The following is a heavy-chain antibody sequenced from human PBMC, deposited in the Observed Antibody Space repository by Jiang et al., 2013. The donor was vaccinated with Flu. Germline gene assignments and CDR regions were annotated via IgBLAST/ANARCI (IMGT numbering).Heavy chain of an antibody. Sequence: GAEVKKPGESLKISCKGSGYSFTSYWIGWVRQMPGKGLEWMGIIYPGDSDTRYSPSFQGQVTISADKSISTAYLQWSSLKASDTAMYYCATVPSVFDYGGNSGGYWGQGTLVTVSS. CDR1: GYSFTSYW. V-gene: IGHV5-51*03. CDR3: ATVPSVFDYGGNSGGY. CDR2: IYPGDSDT. D-gene: IGHD4-23*01. J-gene: IGHJ4*02.